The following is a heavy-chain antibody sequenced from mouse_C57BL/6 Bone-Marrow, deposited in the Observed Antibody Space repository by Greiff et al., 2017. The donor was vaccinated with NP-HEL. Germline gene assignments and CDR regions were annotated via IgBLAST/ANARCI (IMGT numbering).Heavy chain of an antibody. CDR3: AREAYYGSSYSYWYFDV. CDR1: GYTFTSYW. V-gene: IGHV1-72*01. Sequence: QVQLQQPGAELVKPGASVKLSCKASGYTFTSYWMHWVKQRPGRGLEWIGRIDPNSGGTKYNEKFKSKATLTVDKPSSTAYMQRSSLTSEDSAVYYCAREAYYGSSYSYWYFDVWGTGTTVTVSS. CDR2: IDPNSGGT. D-gene: IGHD1-1*01. J-gene: IGHJ1*03.